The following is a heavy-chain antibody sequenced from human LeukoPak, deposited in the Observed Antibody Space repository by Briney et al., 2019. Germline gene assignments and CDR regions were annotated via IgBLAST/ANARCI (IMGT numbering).Heavy chain of an antibody. CDR2: IYTSGST. CDR3: ARGLNFGISGQGAFNI. CDR1: GGSISSYY. Sequence: SETLSLTCTVSGGSISSYYWSWIRQPAGKGLECIGRIYTSGSTNYNPSLKSRVTMSVDTSKNQFSLKLSSVTAADTAVYYCARGLNFGISGQGAFNIWGQGTMVTVSS. V-gene: IGHV4-4*07. D-gene: IGHD1-20*01. J-gene: IGHJ3*02.